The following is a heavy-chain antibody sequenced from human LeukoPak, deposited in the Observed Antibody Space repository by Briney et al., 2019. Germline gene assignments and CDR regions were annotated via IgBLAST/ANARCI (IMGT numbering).Heavy chain of an antibody. D-gene: IGHD6-13*01. CDR3: AKDTQQQLTTNNFDY. V-gene: IGHV3-43*02. CDR1: GFTFDDYA. CDR2: ISGDGGST. Sequence: HPGGSLRLSCAASGFTFDDYAMHWVRQAPGKGLEWVSLISGDGGSTYYADSVKGRFTISRDNSKNSLYLQMSSLRTEDTALYYCAKDTQQQLTTNNFDYWGQGTLVTVSS. J-gene: IGHJ4*02.